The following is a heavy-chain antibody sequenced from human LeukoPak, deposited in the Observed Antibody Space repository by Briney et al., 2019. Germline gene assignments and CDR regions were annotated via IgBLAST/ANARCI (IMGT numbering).Heavy chain of an antibody. Sequence: KTGGSLRLPCATSGFTFSDYYMSWVRQAPGKGLEWVSYISNTGRNTYDAESVKGRFTISRDNARKSLYLQMNSLRVEDTAMYYCVKDFDGSSGPGHWGQGTLVTVSS. V-gene: IGHV3-11*01. D-gene: IGHD6-25*01. CDR3: VKDFDGSSGPGH. CDR2: ISNTGRNT. CDR1: GFTFSDYY. J-gene: IGHJ4*02.